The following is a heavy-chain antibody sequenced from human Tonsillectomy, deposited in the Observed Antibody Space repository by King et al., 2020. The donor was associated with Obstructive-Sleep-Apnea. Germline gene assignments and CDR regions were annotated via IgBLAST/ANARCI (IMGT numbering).Heavy chain of an antibody. Sequence: VQLVESGGGLVKPGGSLRLSCAASGFTFSSYSMNWVRQAPGKGLEWVSSISSSSSYIYYADSVKGRFTISRDNAKNSLYLQMNSLRAEDTAVYYCARDFEPAASIDYYYYGMDVWGLGTTVTVSS. CDR3: ARDFEPAASIDYYYYGMDV. CDR2: ISSSSSYI. V-gene: IGHV3-21*01. D-gene: IGHD2-2*01. CDR1: GFTFSSYS. J-gene: IGHJ6*02.